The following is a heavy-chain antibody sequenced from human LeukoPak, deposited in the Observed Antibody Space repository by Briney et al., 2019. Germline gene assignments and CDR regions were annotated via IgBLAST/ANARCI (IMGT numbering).Heavy chain of an antibody. Sequence: PGGSLRLSCAASGFTFSSYEMNWVRQAPGKGLEWASYISSSGSTIYYADSVKGRFTISRDNAKNSLYLQMNSLRAEDTAVYYCARDMDSPFYYWGQGTLVTVSS. CDR2: ISSSGSTI. J-gene: IGHJ4*02. V-gene: IGHV3-48*03. D-gene: IGHD2-2*03. CDR3: ARDMDSPFYY. CDR1: GFTFSSYE.